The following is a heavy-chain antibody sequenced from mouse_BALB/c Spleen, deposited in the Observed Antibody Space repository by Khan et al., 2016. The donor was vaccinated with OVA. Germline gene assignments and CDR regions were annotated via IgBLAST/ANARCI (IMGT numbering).Heavy chain of an antibody. CDR2: INPSSGYN. D-gene: IGHD1-1*01. J-gene: IGHJ3*01. V-gene: IGHV1-4*01. CDR3: ARGGYGSFGY. CDR1: GYIFTNYM. Sequence: QVQLKQSGAELARPGASVKMSCKASGYIFTNYMMHRVKQRPGQGLEWIGDINPSSGYNNYNQKFKDKATLTADKSSSTAYMQLSSLTSEDSAVYYCARGGYGSFGYWGQGTLVTVSA.